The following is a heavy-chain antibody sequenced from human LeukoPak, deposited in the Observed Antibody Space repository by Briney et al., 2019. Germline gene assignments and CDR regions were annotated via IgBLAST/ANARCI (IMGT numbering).Heavy chain of an antibody. CDR1: GFSFTSYE. D-gene: IGHD3-9*01. J-gene: IGHJ4*02. Sequence: GGSLRLSCAASGFSFTSYEMNWVRQAPGKGLEWVSHISSDGRVGRYVDSVRGRFTMSRDNAKNLLFLQMNGLRVEDTAVYYCARDTLNGPFVISLDYWGQGALVTVSS. V-gene: IGHV3-48*03. CDR3: ARDTLNGPFVISLDY. CDR2: ISSDGRVG.